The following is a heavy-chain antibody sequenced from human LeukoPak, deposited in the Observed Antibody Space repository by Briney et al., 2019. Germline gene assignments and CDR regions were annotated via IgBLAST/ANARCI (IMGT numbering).Heavy chain of an antibody. CDR1: GFTFSGSA. D-gene: IGHD3-3*01. Sequence: GGSLRLSCAASGFTFSGSAMHWVRQASGKGLEWVGRIRSKANNYATAYAASVKGRFTVSRDDSKNTAYLQMNSLKTEDTAVFYCTRFYDFGLDYWGQGTLVTVSS. J-gene: IGHJ4*02. CDR3: TRFYDFGLDY. V-gene: IGHV3-73*01. CDR2: IRSKANNYAT.